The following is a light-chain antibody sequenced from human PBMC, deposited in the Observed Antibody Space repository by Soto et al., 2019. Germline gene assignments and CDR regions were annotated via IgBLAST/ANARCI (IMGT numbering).Light chain of an antibody. CDR2: DAS. CDR3: QHYNYWPPKT. CDR1: QSVRDY. V-gene: IGKV3-11*01. J-gene: IGKJ1*01. Sequence: EIVLTQSPATLSLSPGERATLSCRASQSVRDYLAWYQQKPGQAPRLLIYDASNRATGIPARFSGSGLGTDFTLTISSLEPEDFAVYYCQHYNYWPPKTFGQGTKVDIK.